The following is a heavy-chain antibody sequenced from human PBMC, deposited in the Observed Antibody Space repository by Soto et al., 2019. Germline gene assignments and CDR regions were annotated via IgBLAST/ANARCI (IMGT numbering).Heavy chain of an antibody. CDR1: GFTFSTYW. CDR3: VAPYYDILTGYYDDAFDI. Sequence: HPGGSLRLSCAASGFTFSTYWMHWVRQAPGKGLLWVSRINSDGRSTTYADSVKGRFTISRDNAKNTLYLQMNSLRAEDTAVYYCVAPYYDILTGYYDDAFDIWGQGTMVTVSS. D-gene: IGHD3-9*01. V-gene: IGHV3-74*01. CDR2: INSDGRST. J-gene: IGHJ3*02.